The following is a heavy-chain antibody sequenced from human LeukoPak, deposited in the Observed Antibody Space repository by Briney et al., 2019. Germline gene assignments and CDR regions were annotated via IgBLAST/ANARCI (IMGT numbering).Heavy chain of an antibody. CDR1: GFTFSSYW. V-gene: IGHV3-7*01. CDR2: IKQDGSEK. Sequence: GSLRLSCAASGFTFSSYWMSWVRQAPGKGLEWVANIKQDGSEKYYVDSVRGRFTISRDNAKNSLYLQMNSLRAEDTAVYYCAELGITMIGGVWGKGTTVTISS. J-gene: IGHJ6*04. D-gene: IGHD3-10*02. CDR3: AELGITMIGGV.